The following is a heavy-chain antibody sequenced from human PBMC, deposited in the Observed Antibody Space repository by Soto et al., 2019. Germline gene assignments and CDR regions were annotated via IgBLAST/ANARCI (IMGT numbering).Heavy chain of an antibody. CDR2: IYNTGST. CDR3: ARLLGDTIFGVVTRVGYFDY. D-gene: IGHD3-3*01. Sequence: SETLSLTCTVSGASISDYYWTWIRQPPGKGLEYIGYIYNTGSTNYIASLKSRVTISLNTSKKQLSLKLSSVTAADTAVYYCARLLGDTIFGVVTRVGYFDYWGQGTLVTVSS. CDR1: GASISDYY. J-gene: IGHJ4*02. V-gene: IGHV4-59*08.